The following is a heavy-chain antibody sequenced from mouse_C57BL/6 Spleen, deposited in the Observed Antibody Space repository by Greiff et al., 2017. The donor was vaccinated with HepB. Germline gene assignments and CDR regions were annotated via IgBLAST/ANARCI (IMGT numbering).Heavy chain of an antibody. Sequence: SGPELVKPGASVKISCKASGYSFTGYYMNWVKQSPEKSLEWIGEINPSTGGTTYNQKFKAKATLTVDKSSNTAYMQLKSLTSDDSAGYYCAGYDYIWFGYWGQGTPVTVSA. V-gene: IGHV1-42*01. CDR3: AGYDYIWFGY. CDR2: INPSTGGT. D-gene: IGHD2-4*01. CDR1: GYSFTGYY. J-gene: IGHJ3*01.